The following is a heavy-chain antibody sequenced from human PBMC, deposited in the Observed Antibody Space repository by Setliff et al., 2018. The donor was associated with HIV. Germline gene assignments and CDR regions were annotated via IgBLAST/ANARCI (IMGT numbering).Heavy chain of an antibody. Sequence: PGGSLRLSCAASGFTFSSYGMHWVRQAPGKGLESVAVIWFDGTNKKYGDSVKGRLTISRDNSKNTLYLQMNTLRAEDTAVYYCASDQQWLAQGWGGPHYWGQGTLVTVSS. J-gene: IGHJ4*02. D-gene: IGHD6-19*01. CDR2: IWFDGTNK. CDR1: GFTFSSYG. CDR3: ASDQQWLAQGWGGPHY. V-gene: IGHV3-33*01.